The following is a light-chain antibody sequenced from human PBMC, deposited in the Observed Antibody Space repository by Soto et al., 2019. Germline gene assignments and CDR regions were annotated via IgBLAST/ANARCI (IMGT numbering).Light chain of an antibody. CDR3: GTWDSILSFGV. J-gene: IGLJ3*02. V-gene: IGLV1-51*02. Sequence: QSVLTQPPSVSAAPGQKVTISCSGSSSNIGNNYVSWYQQFPGTAPKLLIYQNNKRPSGIPDRFSGSKSGTSATLGITGLQTGDEADYYCGTWDSILSFGVFGGGTKLTVL. CDR2: QNN. CDR1: SSNIGNNY.